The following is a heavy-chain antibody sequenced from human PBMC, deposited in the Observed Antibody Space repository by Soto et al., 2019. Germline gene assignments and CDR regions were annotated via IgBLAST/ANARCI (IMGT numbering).Heavy chain of an antibody. D-gene: IGHD3-16*01. CDR3: ARDGGRIDRYFAI. CDR1: GFTFRIYT. V-gene: IGHV3-30*04. J-gene: IGHJ2*01. CDR2: ISYDGENK. Sequence: SLRLSCAASGFTFRIYTMHWVRQAPGKGLEWLAVISYDGENKYYADSAKGRFTISRDNSRKTLSLQMNSLRGEDTAVYYCARDGGRIDRYFAIWGRGTLVTVSS.